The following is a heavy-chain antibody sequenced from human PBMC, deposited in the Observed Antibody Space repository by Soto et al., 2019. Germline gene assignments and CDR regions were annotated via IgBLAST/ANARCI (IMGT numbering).Heavy chain of an antibody. V-gene: IGHV3-23*01. D-gene: IGHD2-15*01. J-gene: IGHJ4*01. Sequence: EVQLLESGGGLVQPGGSLRLSCAASGFTFSSYAMSWVRQAPGKGLEWVSAISGSGGSTYYADSVKGRFTISRDNSKNTLYLQMNSLRAEDTAVYYCAKGMVDIVVVVAATDLDYWGHGTLVTVSS. CDR2: ISGSGGST. CDR3: AKGMVDIVVVVAATDLDY. CDR1: GFTFSSYA.